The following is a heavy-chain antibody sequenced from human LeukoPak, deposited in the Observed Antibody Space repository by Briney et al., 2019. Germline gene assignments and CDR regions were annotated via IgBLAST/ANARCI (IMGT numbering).Heavy chain of an antibody. CDR2: IYWDDDK. D-gene: IGHD3-3*01. Sequence: NASGPTLVKPTQTLTLTCTFSGFSLSTSGVGVGWIRQPPGKALEWLALIYWDDDKRYSPSLKSRLTITKDTSKNRVVLTMTNMDPVDTATYYCAHSYYDFWSGYYREVDYFDYWGQGTLVTVSS. V-gene: IGHV2-5*02. CDR3: AHSYYDFWSGYYREVDYFDY. J-gene: IGHJ4*02. CDR1: GFSLSTSGVG.